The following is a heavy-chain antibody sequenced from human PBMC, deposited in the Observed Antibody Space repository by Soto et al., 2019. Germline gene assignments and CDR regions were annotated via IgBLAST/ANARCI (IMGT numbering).Heavy chain of an antibody. V-gene: IGHV1-69*13. CDR3: ARDRRYVPHDAFDI. Sequence: GASVKVSCKASGGTFSSYAISWVRQAPGQGLEWMGGIIPIFGTANYAQKFQGRVTITADESTSTAYMELSSLRSEDTAVYYCARDRRYVPHDAFDIWGQGTMVTVSS. J-gene: IGHJ3*02. CDR2: IIPIFGTA. D-gene: IGHD3-16*01. CDR1: GGTFSSYA.